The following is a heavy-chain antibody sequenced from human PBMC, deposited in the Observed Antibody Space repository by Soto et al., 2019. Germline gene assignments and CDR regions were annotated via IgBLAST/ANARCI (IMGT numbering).Heavy chain of an antibody. Sequence: QITLKESGPTLVKPTQTLTLTCTFSGFSLSTSGVGVGWIRQPPGKALEWLALIYWDDDKRYSPSLKSRLTITKDTSKNQVVLTMTNMDPVDTATYYCAHEVMSKDCSGGSCYPAYYFDYWGQGTLVTVSS. CDR3: AHEVMSKDCSGGSCYPAYYFDY. CDR1: GFSLSTSGVG. D-gene: IGHD2-15*01. V-gene: IGHV2-5*02. CDR2: IYWDDDK. J-gene: IGHJ4*02.